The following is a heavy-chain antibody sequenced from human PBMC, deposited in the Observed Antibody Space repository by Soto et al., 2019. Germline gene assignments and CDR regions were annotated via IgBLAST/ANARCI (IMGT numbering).Heavy chain of an antibody. J-gene: IGHJ4*02. V-gene: IGHV4-59*01. Sequence: PSGTLSLTFTVPGGSISSYYWSWIRQPPGKGLEWIGYIYYSGSTNYNPSLKSRVTISVDTSKNQFSMKLSSVTAADTAVYYCARASDIAVAGTSPYYFDYWGQGTLVTVSS. D-gene: IGHD6-19*01. CDR2: IYYSGST. CDR3: ARASDIAVAGTSPYYFDY. CDR1: GGSISSYY.